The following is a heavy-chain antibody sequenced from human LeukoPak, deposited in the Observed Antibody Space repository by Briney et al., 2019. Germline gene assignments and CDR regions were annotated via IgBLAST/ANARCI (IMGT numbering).Heavy chain of an antibody. Sequence: PGGSLRLSCAASGFTFNTYSMNWVRQAPGKGLEWISYISSNSDSLYYVDSAKGRFTISRDNAKNSLYLQMNSLRAEDTAVYHCVRDVRRGDAFDIWGQGTMVTVSS. CDR3: VRDVRRGDAFDI. CDR1: GFTFNTYS. V-gene: IGHV3-48*01. CDR2: ISSNSDSL. D-gene: IGHD3-10*01. J-gene: IGHJ3*02.